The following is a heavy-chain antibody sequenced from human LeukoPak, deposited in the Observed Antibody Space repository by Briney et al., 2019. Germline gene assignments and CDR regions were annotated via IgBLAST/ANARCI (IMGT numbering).Heavy chain of an antibody. Sequence: GGSLRLSCAASGFTFDDYGMSRVRQAPGKGLEWVSGINWNGGSTGYADSVKGRFTISRDNAKNSLFLQMNSLRAEDTALYYCAREGERFYYYYMDVWGKGTTVTVSS. D-gene: IGHD3-16*01. J-gene: IGHJ6*03. V-gene: IGHV3-20*04. CDR1: GFTFDDYG. CDR3: AREGERFYYYYMDV. CDR2: INWNGGST.